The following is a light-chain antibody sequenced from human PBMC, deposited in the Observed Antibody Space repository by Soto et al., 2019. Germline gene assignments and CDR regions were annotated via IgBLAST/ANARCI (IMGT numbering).Light chain of an antibody. CDR3: SSYTGSSTPYV. CDR1: SSDVGGYNY. J-gene: IGLJ1*01. Sequence: QSALTQPASVSGSPGPSITISCTGTSSDVGGYNYVSWYQQHPGKAPKLMIYEVSNRPSGVSNRFSGSKSGNTASLTISGLQAEDEADYYCSSYTGSSTPYVFGTGTKVTVL. CDR2: EVS. V-gene: IGLV2-14*01.